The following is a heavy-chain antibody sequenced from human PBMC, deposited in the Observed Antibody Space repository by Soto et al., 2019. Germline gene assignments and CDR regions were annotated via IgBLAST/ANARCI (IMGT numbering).Heavy chain of an antibody. V-gene: IGHV1-69*08. CDR1: GGTFSSYT. J-gene: IGHJ5*02. Sequence: QVQLVQSGAEVKKPGSSVKVSCKASGGTFSSYTISWVRQAPGQGLEWRGRIIPTLGIANYAQKFQGRVTITADKSTSTAYMELSSLRSEDTAVYYCARDARSSFDWFDPWGQGTLVTVSS. CDR2: IIPTLGIA. CDR3: ARDARSSFDWFDP.